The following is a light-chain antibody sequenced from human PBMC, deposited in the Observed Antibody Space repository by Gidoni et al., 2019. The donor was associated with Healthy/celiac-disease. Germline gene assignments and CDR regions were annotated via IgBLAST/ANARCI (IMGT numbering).Light chain of an antibody. CDR3: QQYNSYSRT. Sequence: IQMTQSPSTLSVSVGDRVTLTCRASQSNSSWLAWYQQKPGKAPKLLIYKSSSLASGVPSRFSGSGSETEFTHTISSLQPDDFETYYCQQYNSYSRTFGQGTKVEIK. V-gene: IGKV1-5*03. CDR2: KSS. J-gene: IGKJ1*01. CDR1: QSNSSW.